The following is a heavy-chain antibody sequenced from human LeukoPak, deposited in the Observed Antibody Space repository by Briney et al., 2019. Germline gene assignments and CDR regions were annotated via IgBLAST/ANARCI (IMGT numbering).Heavy chain of an antibody. CDR1: GGSISSYY. V-gene: IGHV4-59*01. CDR2: IYYSGST. Sequence: PSETLSLTSTVSGGSISSYYWSWIRQPPRKGLGWSGYIYYSGSTNYNPSLKSRVTISVDTSKNQFSLKLSSVAAADTAVYYCARVVSSSWINFFDYWGQGTLVTVSS. D-gene: IGHD6-13*01. J-gene: IGHJ4*02. CDR3: ARVVSSSWINFFDY.